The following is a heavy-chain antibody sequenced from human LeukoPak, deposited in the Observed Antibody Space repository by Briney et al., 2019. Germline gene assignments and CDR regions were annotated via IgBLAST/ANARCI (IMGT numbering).Heavy chain of an antibody. J-gene: IGHJ5*02. D-gene: IGHD2-15*01. Sequence: SETLSLTCTVSGGSVSSYYWSRIRQPPGKGLEWIGDIYYSGSTNDNPSLKSRVTMSVDTSTNQFSLKLSSVTAADTAVYYCARELRVAATYWFDPWGQGTLVTVSS. CDR2: IYYSGST. CDR1: GGSVSSYY. V-gene: IGHV4-59*02. CDR3: ARELRVAATYWFDP.